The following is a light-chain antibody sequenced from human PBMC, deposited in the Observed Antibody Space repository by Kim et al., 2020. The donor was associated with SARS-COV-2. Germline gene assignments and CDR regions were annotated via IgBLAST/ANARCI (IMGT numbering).Light chain of an antibody. J-gene: IGKJ1*01. CDR3: QQSYSTRTWT. V-gene: IGKV1-39*01. CDR1: QSISNY. Sequence: SVGDRVTINGRAGQSISNYLNWYQQKPGKAPDLLIYSTSNLQSGVPSRFSGSGSGRDFTLTISSLHPEDFATYYCQQSYSTRTWTFGQGTKVDIK. CDR2: STS.